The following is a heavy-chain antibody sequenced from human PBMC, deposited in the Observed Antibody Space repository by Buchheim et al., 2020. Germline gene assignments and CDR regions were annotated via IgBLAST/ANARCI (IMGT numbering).Heavy chain of an antibody. J-gene: IGHJ4*02. CDR1: GFTFSSYS. CDR2: ISSSSSTI. D-gene: IGHD2-15*01. V-gene: IGHV3-48*01. Sequence: EVQLVESGGGLVQPGGSLRLSCAASGFTFSSYSMNWVRQAPGKGLEWVSYISSSSSTIYYADSVKGRFTISSYNAKNSLYLSMNSLRAEDTAVYYCASEYCSGGSCYSFDYWGQGTL. CDR3: ASEYCSGGSCYSFDY.